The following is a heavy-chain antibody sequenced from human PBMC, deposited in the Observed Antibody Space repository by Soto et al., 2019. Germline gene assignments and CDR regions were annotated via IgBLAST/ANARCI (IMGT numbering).Heavy chain of an antibody. V-gene: IGHV3-13*01. CDR1: GFTFSSYD. J-gene: IGHJ3*02. CDR3: ARAAMVRGVISAFDI. D-gene: IGHD3-10*01. Sequence: LRLSCAASGFTFSSYDMHWVRQATGKGLEWVSAIGTAGDTYYPGSVKGRFTISRENAKNSLYLQMNSLRAGDTAVYYCARAAMVRGVISAFDIWGQGTMVTVSS. CDR2: IGTAGDT.